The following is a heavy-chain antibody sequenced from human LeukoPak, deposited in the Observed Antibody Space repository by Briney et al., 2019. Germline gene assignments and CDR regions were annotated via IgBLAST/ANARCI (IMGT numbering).Heavy chain of an antibody. J-gene: IGHJ4*02. V-gene: IGHV3-21*01. CDR3: AGGRTSEPPFDY. CDR1: GFTFSSYS. D-gene: IGHD1-14*01. Sequence: GGSLRLSCAASGFTFSSYSMNWVRQAPGKGLEWVSSISSSSSYIYYADSVKGRFTISRDNAKNSLYLQMNSLRAEDTAVYYCAGGRTSEPPFDYWGQGTLVTVSS. CDR2: ISSSSSYI.